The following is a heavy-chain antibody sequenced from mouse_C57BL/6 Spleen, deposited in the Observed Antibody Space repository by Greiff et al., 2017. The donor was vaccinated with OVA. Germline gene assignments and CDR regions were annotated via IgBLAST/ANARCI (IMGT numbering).Heavy chain of an antibody. J-gene: IGHJ1*03. CDR3: ARGGYGSSHWYFDV. CDR1: GYSFTGYY. V-gene: IGHV1-31*01. CDR2: IYPYNGVS. D-gene: IGHD1-1*01. Sequence: VQLKESGPELVKPGASVKISCKASGYSFTGYYMHWVKQSHGNILDWIGYIYPYNGVSSYHQKFKGKATLTVDKSSSTAYMELRSLTSEDSAVYYCARGGYGSSHWYFDVWGTGTTVTVSS.